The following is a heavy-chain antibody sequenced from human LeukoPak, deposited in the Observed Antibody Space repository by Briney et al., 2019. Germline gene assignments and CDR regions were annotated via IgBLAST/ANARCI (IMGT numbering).Heavy chain of an antibody. CDR2: IYETGST. CDR1: GGSLSSSSYY. V-gene: IGHV4-39*07. J-gene: IGHJ3*02. D-gene: IGHD3-22*01. Sequence: PSETLSLTCSVSGGSLSSSSYYWGWIRQPPGRGLEWIGNIYETGSTNYNPSLKSRVTISVDTSKNQFSLKLSSVTAADTAVYYCARDPTITMIVEDDAFDIWGQGTMVTVSS. CDR3: ARDPTITMIVEDDAFDI.